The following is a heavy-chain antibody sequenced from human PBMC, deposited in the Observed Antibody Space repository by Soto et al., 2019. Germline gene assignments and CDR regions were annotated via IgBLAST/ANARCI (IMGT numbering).Heavy chain of an antibody. V-gene: IGHV3-23*01. Sequence: GGSLRLSCAASGFTFSSYAMSWVRQAPGKGLEWVSAISGSGGSTYYADSVKGRFTISRDNSKNTLYLQMNSLRAEDMAVYYCARGMILDQMNDAFDIWGQGTMVTVSS. J-gene: IGHJ3*02. CDR1: GFTFSSYA. D-gene: IGHD1-1*01. CDR3: ARGMILDQMNDAFDI. CDR2: ISGSGGST.